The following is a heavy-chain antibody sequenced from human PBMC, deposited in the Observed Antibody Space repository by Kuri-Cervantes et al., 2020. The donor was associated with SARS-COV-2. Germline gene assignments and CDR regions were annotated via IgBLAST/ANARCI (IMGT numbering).Heavy chain of an antibody. CDR1: GFTVSSNY. CDR3: ARDGSGSYSWFDP. Sequence: LSLTCAASGFTVSSNYMSWVRQAPGKGLEWVSVIYSGGSTYYADSVKGRFTISRDNSKNTLYLQMNSLRAEDTAVYYCARDGSGSYSWFDPWGQGTLVTVSS. V-gene: IGHV3-66*02. D-gene: IGHD1-26*01. CDR2: IYSGGST. J-gene: IGHJ5*02.